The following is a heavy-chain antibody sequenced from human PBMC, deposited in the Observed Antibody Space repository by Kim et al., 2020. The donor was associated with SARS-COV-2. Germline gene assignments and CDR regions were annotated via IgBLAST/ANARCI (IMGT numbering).Heavy chain of an antibody. J-gene: IGHJ4*02. CDR3: ARLGGDPKTDY. V-gene: IGHV4-59*08. Sequence: TNYNPSLKSRVTISVDTSKNQFSLKLSSVTAADTAVYYCARLGGDPKTDYWGQGTLVTVSS. CDR2: T. D-gene: IGHD2-21*02.